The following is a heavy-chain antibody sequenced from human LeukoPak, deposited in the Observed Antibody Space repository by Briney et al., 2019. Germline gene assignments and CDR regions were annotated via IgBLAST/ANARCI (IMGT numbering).Heavy chain of an antibody. Sequence: GGSLILSCTASGFSFSGHWMHWGRQLPGKGLVWVSRISPTGSTTSYADSVKGRFTVSRDNAKNTVYLQVNNLRAEDTAVYYCARGPNSNWSGLDFWGQGTLLTVSS. CDR3: ARGPNSNWSGLDF. CDR1: GFSFSGHW. CDR2: ISPTGSTT. V-gene: IGHV3-74*01. J-gene: IGHJ4*02. D-gene: IGHD6-6*01.